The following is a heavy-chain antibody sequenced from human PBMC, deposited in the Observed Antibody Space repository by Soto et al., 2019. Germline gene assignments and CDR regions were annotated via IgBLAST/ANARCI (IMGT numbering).Heavy chain of an antibody. J-gene: IGHJ5*02. CDR2: IIPILGIA. CDR1: GGTFSSYT. V-gene: IGHV1-69*02. Sequence: GASVKVSCKASGGTFSSYTISWVRQAPGQGLEWMGRIIPILGIANYAQKFQGRVTITADKSTSTAYMELSSLRSEDTAVYYCANYYGSGYNWFDPWGQGTLVTVS. D-gene: IGHD3-10*01. CDR3: ANYYGSGYNWFDP.